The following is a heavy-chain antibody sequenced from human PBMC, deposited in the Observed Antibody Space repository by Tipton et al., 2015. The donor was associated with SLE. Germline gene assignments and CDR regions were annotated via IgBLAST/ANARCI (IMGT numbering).Heavy chain of an antibody. J-gene: IGHJ6*02. V-gene: IGHV3-30-3*01. CDR2: ISYDGSNK. CDR3: ARAHSGWPYYYYAMDV. Sequence: SLRLSCAASGFTFRSYAMHWVRQAPGKGLEWVAIISYDGSNKYYADSVKGRFTISRDNSKSTLYLQMNSLRAEDTALYYCARAHSGWPYYYYAMDVWGQGTTVTVSS. D-gene: IGHD6-19*01. CDR1: GFTFRSYA.